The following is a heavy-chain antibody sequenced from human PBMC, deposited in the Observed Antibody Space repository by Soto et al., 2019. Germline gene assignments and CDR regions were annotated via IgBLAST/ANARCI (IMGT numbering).Heavy chain of an antibody. Sequence: EVQLLESGGGLVQPGGSLRLSCAASGFTFSTYAMNWVRQAPGKGLEWVSAISGSGCSTYYADSVKGRFTISRDNSKNTLYLQMNSLRAEDTAVYYCAKGATSSWYGGHFDCWGQGTLVTVSS. D-gene: IGHD6-13*01. CDR3: AKGATSSWYGGHFDC. CDR2: ISGSGCST. J-gene: IGHJ4*02. CDR1: GFTFSTYA. V-gene: IGHV3-23*01.